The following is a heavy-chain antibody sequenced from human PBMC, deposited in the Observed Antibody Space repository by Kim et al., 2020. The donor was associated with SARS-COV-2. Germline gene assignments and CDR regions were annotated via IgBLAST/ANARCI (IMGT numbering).Heavy chain of an antibody. CDR3: ARDRRYSLDY. Sequence: GGSLRLSCVVSRFSFTTNWMSWVRQAPGKGLEWVAKMKEDGSEKYYADSVEGRFTISRDNAKNSLYLQMNSLSAEDTAVYYCARDRRYSLDYWGQGTLVTVSS. J-gene: IGHJ4*02. D-gene: IGHD2-15*01. CDR1: RFSFTTNW. V-gene: IGHV3-7*01. CDR2: MKEDGSEK.